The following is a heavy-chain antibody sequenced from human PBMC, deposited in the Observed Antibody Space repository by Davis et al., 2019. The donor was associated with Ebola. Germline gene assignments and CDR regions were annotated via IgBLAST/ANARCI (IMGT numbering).Heavy chain of an antibody. Sequence: PGGSLRLSCAASGFMFRSYWMSWVRQAPGKGLEWVANIKEDGSAKYYVDSVKGRFTISRDNAENSLYLQMNSLRAEDTAVYYCAREQDYYDSSGSLGLDYWGQGTLVTVSS. D-gene: IGHD3-22*01. CDR1: GFMFRSYW. CDR2: IKEDGSAK. CDR3: AREQDYYDSSGSLGLDY. J-gene: IGHJ4*02. V-gene: IGHV3-7*03.